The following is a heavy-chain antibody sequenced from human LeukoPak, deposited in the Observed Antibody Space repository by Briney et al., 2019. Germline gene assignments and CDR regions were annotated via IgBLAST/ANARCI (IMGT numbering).Heavy chain of an antibody. CDR3: AKSPPTSRYSYGYISYYYMDV. D-gene: IGHD5-18*01. CDR1: GFAFSSCA. V-gene: IGHV3-23*01. CDR2: ISGSGGSP. Sequence: GGSLRLSCAASGFAFSSCAMTWVRQAPGKGLEWVSAISGSGGSPDYADSVSSRFTISRDNSKNTVYLQMNSLRAEDTATYYCAKSPPTSRYSYGYISYYYMDVWGRGTTVTVSS. J-gene: IGHJ6*03.